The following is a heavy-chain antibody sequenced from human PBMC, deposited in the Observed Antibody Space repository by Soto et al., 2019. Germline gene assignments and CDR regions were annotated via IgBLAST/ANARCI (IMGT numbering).Heavy chain of an antibody. J-gene: IGHJ6*02. Sequence: SESLRRTGTVGGGCISSSSYYWGWIRQPLGKGLEWVGSIYYSGSTYYNPSLKSRITISVDTSKKQFSLKLSSVTPAHTPVYYCARDDYYYYGMEVWRQGNTVTVSS. CDR2: IYYSGST. CDR3: ARDDYYYYGMEV. V-gene: IGHV4-39*01. CDR1: GGCISSSSYY.